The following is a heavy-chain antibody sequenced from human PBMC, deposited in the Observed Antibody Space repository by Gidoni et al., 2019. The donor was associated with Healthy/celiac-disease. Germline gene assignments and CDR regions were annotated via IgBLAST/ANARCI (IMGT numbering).Heavy chain of an antibody. V-gene: IGHV3-23*01. J-gene: IGHJ3*02. CDR2: ISGSGGST. Sequence: SYAMSWVRQAPGKGLEWVSAISGSGGSTYYADSVKGRFTISRDNSKNTLYLQMNSLRAEETAVYYCAKDSGDDAFDIWGQGTMVTVSS. CDR3: AKDSGDDAFDI. D-gene: IGHD7-27*01. CDR1: SYA.